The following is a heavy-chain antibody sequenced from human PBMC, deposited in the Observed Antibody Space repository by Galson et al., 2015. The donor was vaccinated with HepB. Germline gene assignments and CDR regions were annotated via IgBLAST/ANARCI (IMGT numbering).Heavy chain of an antibody. CDR3: AKAEVPCSSGWDYYDY. V-gene: IGHV3-30*18. CDR1: GFTFSSHA. D-gene: IGHD6-19*01. Sequence: SLRLSCAVSGFTFSSHAMHWVRQAPGEGLEWVADISYDGVDKYYADSVKGRFTISRDNAKNTLYLQMKSLKTEDTAGYYCAKAEVPCSSGWDYYDYWGQGTRVTVSS. J-gene: IGHJ4*02. CDR2: ISYDGVDK.